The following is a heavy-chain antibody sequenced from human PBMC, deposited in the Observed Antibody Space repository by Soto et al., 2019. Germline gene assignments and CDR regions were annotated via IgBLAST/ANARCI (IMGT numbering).Heavy chain of an antibody. CDR3: AKVDYYGSGAFDY. V-gene: IGHV3-7*05. D-gene: IGHD3-10*01. CDR1: GFTFSSYW. Sequence: GGSLRLSCAASGFTFSSYWMGWIRQAPGKGLEWVANIKQDGSEKHYVDSLKGRFSISRDNAKNTLYLLLNSLRAEDTAVYYCAKVDYYGSGAFDYWGQGTLVTVSS. CDR2: IKQDGSEK. J-gene: IGHJ4*02.